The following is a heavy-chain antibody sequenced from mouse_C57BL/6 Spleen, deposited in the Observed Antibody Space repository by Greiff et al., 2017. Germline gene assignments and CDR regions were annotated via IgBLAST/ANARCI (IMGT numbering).Heavy chain of an antibody. Sequence: EVKLVESEGGLVQPGSSMKLSCTASGSTFSDYYMAWVRQVPEKGLEWVANINYDGSSTYYLDSLKSRFIISRDNAKNILYLQMSSLKSEDTATYYCARDRGGFFDYWGQGTTLTVSS. V-gene: IGHV5-16*01. CDR2: INYDGSST. J-gene: IGHJ2*01. CDR3: ARDRGGFFDY. CDR1: GSTFSDYY.